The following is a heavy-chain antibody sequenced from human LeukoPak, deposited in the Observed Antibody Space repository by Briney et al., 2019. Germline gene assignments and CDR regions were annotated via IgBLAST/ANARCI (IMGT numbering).Heavy chain of an antibody. D-gene: IGHD6-19*01. J-gene: IGHJ4*02. CDR2: MNPNSGNT. CDR1: GYTFTSYD. V-gene: IGHV1-8*01. CDR3: TRGSSGRRDN. Sequence: GASVKVSCKASGYTFTSYDINWVRQATGQGLEWMGWMNPNSGNTGYGQRFQGRITVTRDISIGTAYMELSNLTSEDTAIYYCTRGSSGRRDNWGQGTLVTVSA.